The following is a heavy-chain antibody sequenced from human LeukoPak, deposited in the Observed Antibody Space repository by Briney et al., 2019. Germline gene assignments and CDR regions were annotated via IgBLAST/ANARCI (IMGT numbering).Heavy chain of an antibody. V-gene: IGHV3-7*01. J-gene: IGHJ4*02. D-gene: IGHD3-10*01. CDR3: ARGGQLLWFGESEDY. CDR2: IKQDGSEK. CDR1: GFTFSSYW. Sequence: PGGYLRLSCAASGFTFSSYWRSWLRQAPGKGLEWVANIKQDGSEKYYVDSVKGRFTISRDNAKNSLYLQMNSLRAKDTAVYYCARGGQLLWFGESEDYWGQGTLVTVSS.